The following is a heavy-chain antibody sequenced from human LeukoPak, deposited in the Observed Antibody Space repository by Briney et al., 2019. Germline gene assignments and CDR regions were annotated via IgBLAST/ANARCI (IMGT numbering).Heavy chain of an antibody. CDR2: IYSSGST. CDR3: AGESYSSGWYKDY. D-gene: IGHD6-19*01. J-gene: IGHJ4*02. CDR1: GGSISSYY. V-gene: IGHV4-4*07. Sequence: SETLSLTCTVSGGSISSYYWSWIRQPAGKGLEWIGRIYSSGSTNYNPSLKSRVTMSVDTSKNQFSLNLSSLTAADTAFYYCAGESYSSGWYKDYWGQGILVTVSS.